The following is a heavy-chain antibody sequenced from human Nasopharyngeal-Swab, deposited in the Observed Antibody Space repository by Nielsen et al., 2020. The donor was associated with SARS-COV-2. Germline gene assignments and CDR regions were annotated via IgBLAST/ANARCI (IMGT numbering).Heavy chain of an antibody. CDR2: ISGNSGSR. CDR3: AKGRSGWSYYVMDV. V-gene: IGHV3-9*01. D-gene: IGHD6-19*01. J-gene: IGHJ6*02. Sequence: WIRQPPGKGLEWVSGISGNSGSRGYADSVKGRFTISRDNAKNTLYLQMNSLRAEDTALYYCAKGRSGWSYYVMDVWGQGTTVTVSS.